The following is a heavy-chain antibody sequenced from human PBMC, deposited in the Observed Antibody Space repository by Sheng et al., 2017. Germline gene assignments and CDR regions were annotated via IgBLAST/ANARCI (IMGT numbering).Heavy chain of an antibody. D-gene: IGHD3-10*01. CDR1: GFTFSSYG. V-gene: IGHV3-30*18. Sequence: QVQLVESGGGVVQPGRSLRLSCAASGFTFSSYGMHWVRQAPGKGLEWVAVISYDGSNKYYADSVKGRFTISRDNSKNTLYLQMNSLRAEDTAVYYCAKGRGEQDLLRGVYYYYGMDVWGQGTTVTVSS. CDR3: AKGRGEQDLLRGVYYYYGMDV. J-gene: IGHJ6*02. CDR2: ISYDGSNK.